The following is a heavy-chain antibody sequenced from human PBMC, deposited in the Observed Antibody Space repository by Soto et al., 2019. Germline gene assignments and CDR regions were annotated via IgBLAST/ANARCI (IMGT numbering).Heavy chain of an antibody. CDR2: ISYDGSNK. D-gene: IGHD3-22*01. CDR1: GFTFSSYA. CDR3: ARISSGYSPFDY. Sequence: PGGSLRLSCAASGFTFSSYAVHWVRQAPGKGLEWVAVISYDGSNKYYADSVKGRFTISRDNSKNTLYLQMNSLRAEDTAVYYCARISSGYSPFDYWGQGTLVTVSS. J-gene: IGHJ4*02. V-gene: IGHV3-30-3*01.